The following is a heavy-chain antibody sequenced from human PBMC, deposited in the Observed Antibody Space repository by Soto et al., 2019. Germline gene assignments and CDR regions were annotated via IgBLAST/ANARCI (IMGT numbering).Heavy chain of an antibody. V-gene: IGHV4-34*01. CDR2: INHSGST. CDR1: GGSFSGYY. J-gene: IGHJ4*02. D-gene: IGHD2-2*01. Sequence: SETLSLTCAVYGGSFSGYYWSWIRQPPGKGLEWIGEINHSGSTNYNPSLKSRVTISVDTSKNQFSLKLSSVTAADTAVYYCARAHNSVGYCSSTSCYGFDYCGQGTLVTVSS. CDR3: ARAHNSVGYCSSTSCYGFDY.